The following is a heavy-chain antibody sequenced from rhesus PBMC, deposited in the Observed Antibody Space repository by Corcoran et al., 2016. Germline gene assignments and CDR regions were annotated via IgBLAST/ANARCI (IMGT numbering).Heavy chain of an antibody. Sequence: EVQLVESGGGLVQPGGSLRLSCAASGFTFSNSWMTWVRQAPGKGLEWVGFIKSKADGGTEAYADAVKGRFTISRDDSRNTLDLQMNSLKTEDTAVYYCARGLVGYWGQGVLVTVSS. J-gene: IGHJ4*01. D-gene: IGHD1-44*01. CDR3: ARGLVGY. CDR2: IKSKADGGTE. V-gene: IGHV3S11*01. CDR1: GFTFSNSW.